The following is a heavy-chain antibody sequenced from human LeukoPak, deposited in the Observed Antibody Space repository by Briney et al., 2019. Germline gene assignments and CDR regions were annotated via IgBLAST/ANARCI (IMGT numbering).Heavy chain of an antibody. Sequence: GGSLRLSCAASGFTLSSYSMNWVRQAPRKGLEWVSYISSSSSTIYYADSVKGRFTIFRDNAKNSLYLQMNSLRDEDTAVYYCARDLNWHSDLWGRGTLVTVSS. V-gene: IGHV3-48*02. CDR3: ARDLNWHSDL. CDR1: GFTLSSYS. D-gene: IGHD3-9*01. J-gene: IGHJ2*01. CDR2: ISSSSSTI.